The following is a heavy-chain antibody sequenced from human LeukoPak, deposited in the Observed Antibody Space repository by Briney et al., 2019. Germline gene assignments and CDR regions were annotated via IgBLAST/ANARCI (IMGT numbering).Heavy chain of an antibody. D-gene: IGHD6-13*01. CDR1: GGSISSYY. CDR3: ARGQKLVGSSCFDC. CDR2: IYYSGST. V-gene: IGHV4-59*01. J-gene: IGHJ4*02. Sequence: SETLSLTCTVSGGSISSYYWSWIRQPPGKGLEWIGYIYYSGSTNYNPSLKSRVTISVDTSKNQFSLKLSSVTAADTAVYYCARGQKLVGSSCFDCWGQGTLVTVSS.